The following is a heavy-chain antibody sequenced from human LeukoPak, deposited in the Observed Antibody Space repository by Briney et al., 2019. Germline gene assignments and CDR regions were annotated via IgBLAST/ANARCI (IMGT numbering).Heavy chain of an antibody. V-gene: IGHV3-23*01. CDR2: MTGDGAIT. D-gene: IGHD1-26*01. J-gene: IGHJ4*02. CDR3: AKDRPGAILYFDC. Sequence: GGSLRLSCAASEFSVGSNYMTWVRQAPGKGLEWVSAMTGDGAITYYADSVKGRFTISRDNSKNTLYLQINSLGAEDTAVYYCAKDRPGAILYFDCWGQGTLVAVSS. CDR1: EFSVGSNY.